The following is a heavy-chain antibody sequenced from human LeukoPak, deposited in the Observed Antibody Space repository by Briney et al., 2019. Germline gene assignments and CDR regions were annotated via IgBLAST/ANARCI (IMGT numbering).Heavy chain of an antibody. J-gene: IGHJ4*02. V-gene: IGHV3-9*01. CDR1: GFTFDDYT. CDR3: AKDRYYGSGSYYDY. D-gene: IGHD3-10*01. CDR2: ISWNSGSI. Sequence: GGSLRLSCAASGFTFDDYTMHWVRQAPGKGLEWVSGISWNSGSIGYADSVKGRFTISRDNAKNSLYLQMNSLRAEGTALYYCAKDRYYGSGSYYDYWDQGTLVTVSS.